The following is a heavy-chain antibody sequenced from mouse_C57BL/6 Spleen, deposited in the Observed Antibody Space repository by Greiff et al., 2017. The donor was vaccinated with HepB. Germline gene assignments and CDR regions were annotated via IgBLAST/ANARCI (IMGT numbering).Heavy chain of an antibody. J-gene: IGHJ3*01. CDR2: ISSGGSYT. CDR1: GFTFSSYG. CDR3: ARQGDYDAFAY. Sequence: EVQLVESGGDLVKPGGSLKLSCAASGFTFSSYGMSWVRQTPDKRLEWVATISSGGSYTYYPDSVKGRFTISRDNAKNTLYLQMSSLKYEDTAMYYCARQGDYDAFAYWGQGTLVTVCA. D-gene: IGHD2-4*01. V-gene: IGHV5-6*01.